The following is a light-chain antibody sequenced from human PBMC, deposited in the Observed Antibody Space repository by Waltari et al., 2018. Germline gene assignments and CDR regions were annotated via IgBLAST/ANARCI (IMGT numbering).Light chain of an antibody. CDR2: QDN. CDR1: QLDEKF. Sequence: SYELTQPPSVSVSPGHTATITCSGDQLDEKFVYWYQQKSGQSPVLVIYQDNKRPSGIPERFSGSNSGNTAILTLSGTQAVDEADYYCQVWDRSSGVFGSGTRVTVL. V-gene: IGLV3-1*01. CDR3: QVWDRSSGV. J-gene: IGLJ1*01.